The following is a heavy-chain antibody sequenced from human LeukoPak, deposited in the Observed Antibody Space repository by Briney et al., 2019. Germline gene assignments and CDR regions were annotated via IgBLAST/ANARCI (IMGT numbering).Heavy chain of an antibody. CDR3: TTDLPFYDSNGHSAYYFDY. CDR1: GFTLSNFW. D-gene: IGHD3-22*01. V-gene: IGHV3-15*01. CDR2: IKSKTDGGTI. J-gene: IGHJ4*02. Sequence: PGGSLRLSCSASGFTLSNFWIHWVRQAPGKGLEWVGRIKSKTDGGTIDYTAPVKGRFTISRDDSKNTLYLQMNSLKTEDTAMYYCTTDLPFYDSNGHSAYYFDYWGQGTLVTVSS.